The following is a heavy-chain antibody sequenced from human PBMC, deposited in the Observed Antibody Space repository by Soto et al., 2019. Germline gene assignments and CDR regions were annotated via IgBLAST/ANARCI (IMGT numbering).Heavy chain of an antibody. CDR1: GFTFSSFW. D-gene: IGHD2-2*02. J-gene: IGHJ4*02. CDR3: ARILCSSTSCYTFDY. Sequence: GVSLRLSCAASGFTFSSFWMSWVRQAPGKGLEWVANMRQDGSEKYYVDSVKGRFTISRDNAKNSLYLQMNSLRAEDTAVYYCARILCSSTSCYTFDYWGQGTLVTV. CDR2: MRQDGSEK. V-gene: IGHV3-7*03.